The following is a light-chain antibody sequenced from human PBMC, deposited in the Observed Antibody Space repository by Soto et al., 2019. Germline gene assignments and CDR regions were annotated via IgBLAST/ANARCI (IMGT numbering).Light chain of an antibody. CDR1: QSVSSTY. J-gene: IGKJ2*01. CDR2: GAS. Sequence: DIVLTQSPGTLSLSPGERATLSCRASQSVSSTYVAWYQQKPGQAPRLLIYGASTRATGIPDRFSGRGSGTDFTLTISRLEPEDFAVYYCQQYGFSSYTFGQGTKLEI. V-gene: IGKV3-20*01. CDR3: QQYGFSSYT.